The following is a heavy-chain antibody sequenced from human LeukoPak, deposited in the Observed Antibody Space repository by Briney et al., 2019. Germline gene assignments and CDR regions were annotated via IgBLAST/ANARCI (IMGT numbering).Heavy chain of an antibody. D-gene: IGHD1-1*01. Sequence: GGSLRLSCTASGFTFGDYAMNWIRQAPGKGLEWVGFIRSKAYGETADYAASVKGRFTISRDDSKAIAYLQMNSLKTEDTAVYHCTRDRGAYNLYDYWGQGTLVTVSS. CDR1: GFTFGDYA. CDR3: TRDRGAYNLYDY. V-gene: IGHV3-49*03. J-gene: IGHJ4*02. CDR2: IRSKAYGETA.